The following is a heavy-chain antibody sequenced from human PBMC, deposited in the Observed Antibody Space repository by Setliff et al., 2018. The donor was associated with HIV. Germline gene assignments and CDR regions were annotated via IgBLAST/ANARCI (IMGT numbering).Heavy chain of an antibody. J-gene: IGHJ6*03. D-gene: IGHD3-10*01. V-gene: IGHV3-73*01. Sequence: GGSLRLSCAASGFTFSGSAIHWVRQAPGKGLEWVGRIRSKDNSYATTYPASLKGRFTISRDDSKNTAYLQMYSLKTEDTAVYYCTRRLIDTYYYESGTYPNMDVWGKGTTVTVS. CDR1: GFTFSGSA. CDR2: IRSKDNSYAT. CDR3: TRRLIDTYYYESGTYPNMDV.